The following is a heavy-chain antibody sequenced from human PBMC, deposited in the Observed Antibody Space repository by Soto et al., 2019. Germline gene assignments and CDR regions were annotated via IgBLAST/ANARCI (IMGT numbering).Heavy chain of an antibody. D-gene: IGHD1-26*01. Sequence: SETLSLTCTFHRPSIPTYYWSWVPQSPGKGLEWIGYIHDSVSTYYNPSLKSRVTMSLDTSRNQFFLQLNSVTAADTAVYYCARGWWEREGYLMDVWGQGTTVT. CDR2: IHDSVST. CDR3: ARGWWEREGYLMDV. V-gene: IGHV4-59*01. J-gene: IGHJ6*02. CDR1: RPSIPTYY.